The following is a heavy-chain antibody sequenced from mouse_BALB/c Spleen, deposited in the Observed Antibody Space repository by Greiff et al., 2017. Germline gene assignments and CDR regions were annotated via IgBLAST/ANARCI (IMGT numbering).Heavy chain of an antibody. CDR2: IDPENGDT. CDR1: GFNIKDYY. J-gene: IGHJ4*01. Sequence: EVQLQQSGAELVRSGASVKLSCTASGFNIKDYYMHWVKQRPEQGLEWIGWIDPENGDTEYAPKFQGKATMTADTSSNTAYLQLSSLTSEDTAVYYCNARSYGSRDAMDYWGQGTSVTVSS. V-gene: IGHV14-4*02. D-gene: IGHD1-1*01. CDR3: NARSYGSRDAMDY.